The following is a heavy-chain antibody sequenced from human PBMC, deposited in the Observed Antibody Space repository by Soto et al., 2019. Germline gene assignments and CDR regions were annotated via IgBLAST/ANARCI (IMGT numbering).Heavy chain of an antibody. V-gene: IGHV1-2*04. CDR2: SNPNGGGT. J-gene: IGHJ6*02. CDR1: GYTFNDYY. D-gene: IGHD3-3*01. Sequence: ASVQVSCKASGYTFNDYYIYWVRQDPGQGLEWVAWSNPNGGGTAYAQKFRDWVTVTRDTSTSTVYMELSSLRSDDKAVYYCARDHPALHGNDFWGGSYYYGMDVWGPGTTVTVSS. CDR3: ARDHPALHGNDFWGGSYYYGMDV.